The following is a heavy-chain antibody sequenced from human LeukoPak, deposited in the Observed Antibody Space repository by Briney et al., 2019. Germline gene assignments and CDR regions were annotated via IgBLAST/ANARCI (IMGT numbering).Heavy chain of an antibody. Sequence: PSETLSLTCTVSGCSISSYYWSWLRQPPGKGLEWIGYIYYSGSTNYNPSLKSRVTISVDTSKNQFSLKLSSLTAADTAVYYCARANWAGTMFDYWGQGTLVTVSS. J-gene: IGHJ4*02. CDR3: ARANWAGTMFDY. CDR2: IYYSGST. D-gene: IGHD1/OR15-1a*01. V-gene: IGHV4-59*01. CDR1: GCSISSYY.